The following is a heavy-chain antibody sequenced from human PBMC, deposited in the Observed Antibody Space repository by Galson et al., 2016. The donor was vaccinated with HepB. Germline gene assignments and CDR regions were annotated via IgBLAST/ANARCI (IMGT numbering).Heavy chain of an antibody. J-gene: IGHJ6*02. Sequence: SLRLSCAASGFTFIDYAMTWVRQAPGKGLEWVSGVSGGVGYTYYAASVKGRFTISRDNSKNTVYLQMNSLRAEDTATYYCAKVRNSKLWVGEPFYYGTDVWGQGTMVTVSS. CDR3: AKVRNSKLWVGEPFYYGTDV. V-gene: IGHV3-23*01. CDR2: VSGGVGYT. D-gene: IGHD3-10*01. CDR1: GFTFIDYA.